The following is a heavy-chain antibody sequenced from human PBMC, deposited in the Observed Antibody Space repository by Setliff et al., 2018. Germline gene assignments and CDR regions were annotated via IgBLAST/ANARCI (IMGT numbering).Heavy chain of an antibody. J-gene: IGHJ4*02. CDR2: IHAGSSNT. D-gene: IGHD2-8*02. V-gene: IGHV1-3*01. CDR3: ARMSTSGPHYDY. CDR1: GYTFNNYG. Sequence: ASVKVSCKASGYTFNNYGIIWVRQAPGQTLEWMGWIHAGSSNTLYSQRFQDRITISRDTSATTVHMELSSLRSDDTAVYYCARMSTSGPHYDYWGQGTLVTVSS.